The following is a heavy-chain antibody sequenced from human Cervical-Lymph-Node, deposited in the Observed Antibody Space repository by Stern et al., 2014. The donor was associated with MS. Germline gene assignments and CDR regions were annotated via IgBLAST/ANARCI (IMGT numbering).Heavy chain of an antibody. J-gene: IGHJ6*02. Sequence: MQLVESGAEVKKPGSSVKVSCKASGGTFSSYAISWVRQAPGQGLEWMGGIIPIFGTANYAQKFQGRVTITADESTSTAYMELSSLRSEDTAVYYCARDPDYAEYYYYGMDVWGQGTTVTVSS. CDR2: IIPIFGTA. V-gene: IGHV1-69*01. CDR1: GGTFSSYA. CDR3: ARDPDYAEYYYYGMDV. D-gene: IGHD4-17*01.